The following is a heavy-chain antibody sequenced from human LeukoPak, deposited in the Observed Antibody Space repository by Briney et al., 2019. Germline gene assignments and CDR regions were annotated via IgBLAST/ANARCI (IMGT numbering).Heavy chain of an antibody. V-gene: IGHV4-4*07. Sequence: SETLSLTCTVSGGSISSYYRSWIRQPAGKGLEWIGRIYTSGSTNYNPSLKSRVTMSVDTSKNQFSLKLSSVTAADTAVYYCARDHHRRDGYNSDYYYYYMDVWGKGTTVTVSS. CDR1: GGSISSYY. D-gene: IGHD5-24*01. CDR3: ARDHHRRDGYNSDYYYYYMDV. CDR2: IYTSGST. J-gene: IGHJ6*03.